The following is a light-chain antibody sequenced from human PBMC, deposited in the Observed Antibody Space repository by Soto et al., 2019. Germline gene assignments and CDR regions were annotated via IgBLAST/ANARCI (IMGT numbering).Light chain of an antibody. CDR1: QDITNY. Sequence: DIQMTQSPSSLSASVGVRVTITCQASQDITNYLNWYQQKPGKAPKLLIYDASDLETGVPSRFSGSGSGTDFTFTISSLQPEDTATDYCQQYDHLLTFGGGTKVDIK. V-gene: IGKV1-33*01. CDR2: DAS. J-gene: IGKJ4*01. CDR3: QQYDHLLT.